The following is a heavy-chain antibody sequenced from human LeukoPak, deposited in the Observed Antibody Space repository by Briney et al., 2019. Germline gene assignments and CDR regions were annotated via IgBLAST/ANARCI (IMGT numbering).Heavy chain of an antibody. CDR1: GDSFTNYY. V-gene: IGHV4-59*08. Sequence: SETLSLTCSVSGDSFTNYYWTWIRQPPGKGLEWIGDIYYSGSTNYNPSLKSRVTISVDTSKNQFSLRLSSVTAADTAVYYSARLASGSYGPLTPFDYWGQGTLVTVSS. D-gene: IGHD1-26*01. CDR3: ARLASGSYGPLTPFDY. J-gene: IGHJ4*02. CDR2: IYYSGST.